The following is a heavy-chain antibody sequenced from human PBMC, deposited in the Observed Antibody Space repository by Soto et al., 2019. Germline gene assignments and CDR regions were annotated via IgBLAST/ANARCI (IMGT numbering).Heavy chain of an antibody. J-gene: IGHJ6*02. Sequence: ASETLSLNGIVIGGYIISYYWSWIRQRPGKGLEWIGHIYYSWNNNYNPSLKRRLNISVDTPKHRLYLKLHPVTAADTGVYYCERGYVRGPSGPLHSPMDVWGRGTTVTSP. CDR1: GGYIISYY. CDR3: ERGYVRGPSGPLHSPMDV. CDR2: IYYSWNN. V-gene: IGHV4-59*01. D-gene: IGHD3-16*01.